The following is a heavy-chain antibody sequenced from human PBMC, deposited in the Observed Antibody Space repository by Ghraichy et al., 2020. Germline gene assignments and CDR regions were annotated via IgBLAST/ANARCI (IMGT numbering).Heavy chain of an antibody. CDR1: GGSISSSSYY. Sequence: SETLSLTCTVSGGSISSSSYYWGWIRQPPGKGLEWIGSIYYSGSTYYNPSLKSRVTISVDTSKNQFSLKLSSVTAADTAVYYCASQYYDILTGYYRSPLDYWGQGTLVTVSS. V-gene: IGHV4-39*01. CDR2: IYYSGST. J-gene: IGHJ4*02. D-gene: IGHD3-9*01. CDR3: ASQYYDILTGYYRSPLDY.